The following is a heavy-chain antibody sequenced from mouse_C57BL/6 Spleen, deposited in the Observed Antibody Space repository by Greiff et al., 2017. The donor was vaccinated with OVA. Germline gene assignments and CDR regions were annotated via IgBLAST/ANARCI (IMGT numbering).Heavy chain of an antibody. J-gene: IGHJ3*01. Sequence: QVQLQQPGAELVKPGASVKLSCKASGYTFTSYWMHWVKQRPGQGLEWIGMIHPNSGSTNYNEKFKSKATLTVDKSSSTAYMQLSSLTSEDSAVYYCARKRELGSWFAYWGQGTLVTVSA. CDR2: IHPNSGST. CDR3: ARKRELGSWFAY. D-gene: IGHD4-1*01. V-gene: IGHV1-64*01. CDR1: GYTFTSYW.